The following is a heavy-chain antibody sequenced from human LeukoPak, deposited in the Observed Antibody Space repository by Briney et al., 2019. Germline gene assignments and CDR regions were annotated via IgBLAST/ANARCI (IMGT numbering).Heavy chain of an antibody. CDR1: GFTFSSYG. Sequence: GGSLRLSCAASGFTFSSYGMHWVRQAPGKGLEWVAFIRYDGSNKYYADSVRGRFTISRDNSKNTLYLQMNSLRAEDTAVYYCAKDRRVGYDFWSGSTYWGQGTLVTVSS. CDR3: AKDRRVGYDFWSGSTY. J-gene: IGHJ4*02. D-gene: IGHD3-3*01. CDR2: IRYDGSNK. V-gene: IGHV3-30*02.